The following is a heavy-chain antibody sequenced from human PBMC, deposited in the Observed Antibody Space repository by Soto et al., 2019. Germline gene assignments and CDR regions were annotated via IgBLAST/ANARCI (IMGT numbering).Heavy chain of an antibody. V-gene: IGHV4-59*01. J-gene: IGHJ4*02. D-gene: IGHD1-20*01. CDR2: IYYSGST. CDR3: ARGQYDWNY. Sequence: SSETLSLTCTVSGGSIRSNYWSWIRQPPGKGLEWIGYIYYSGSTNYNPSLRGRLTISVDTSKSQFSLKLSSVTAADTAVYFCARGQYDWNYWGQGTLVTV. CDR1: GGSIRSNY.